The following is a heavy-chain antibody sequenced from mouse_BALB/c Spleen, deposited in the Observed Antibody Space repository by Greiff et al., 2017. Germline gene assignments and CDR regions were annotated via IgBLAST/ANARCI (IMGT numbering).Heavy chain of an antibody. V-gene: IGHV1-7*01. Sequence: QVQLQQSGAELAKPGASVKMSCKASGYTFTSYWMHWVKQRPGQGLEWIGYINPSTGYTEYNQKFKDKATLTADKSSSTAYMQLSSLTSEDSAVYYCARWNGITMGDYWGQGTSVTVSS. D-gene: IGHD2-4*01. CDR1: GYTFTSYW. J-gene: IGHJ4*01. CDR2: INPSTGYT. CDR3: ARWNGITMGDY.